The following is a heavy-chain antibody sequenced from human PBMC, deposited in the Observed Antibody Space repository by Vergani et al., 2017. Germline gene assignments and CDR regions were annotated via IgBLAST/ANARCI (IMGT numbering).Heavy chain of an antibody. CDR1: GGSISSSSYY. J-gene: IGHJ3*02. Sequence: QLQLQESGPGLVKPSETLSLTCTVSGGSISSSSYYWGWIRQPPGKGLEWIGSIYYSGSTYYNPSLKSRVTISVDTSKNQFSLKLSSVTAADTAVYYCARDRRAIFGVVRYAFDIWGQGTMVTVSS. V-gene: IGHV4-39*07. D-gene: IGHD3-3*01. CDR2: IYYSGST. CDR3: ARDRRAIFGVVRYAFDI.